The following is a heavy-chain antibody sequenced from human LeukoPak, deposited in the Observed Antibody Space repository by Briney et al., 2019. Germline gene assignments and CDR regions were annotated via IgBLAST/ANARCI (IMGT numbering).Heavy chain of an antibody. CDR1: GFTFSSYW. V-gene: IGHV3-7*01. CDR2: IKQDGSEK. J-gene: IGHJ5*02. D-gene: IGHD2-2*02. CDR3: ARRAQDIVVVPAAILGRFLEWPNWFDP. Sequence: GGSLRLSCAASGFTFSSYWMSWVRQAPGKGLEWVANIKQDGSEKYYVDSVKDRFTISRDNAKNSLYLQMNSLRAEDTAVYYCARRAQDIVVVPAAILGRFLEWPNWFDPWGQGTLVTVSS.